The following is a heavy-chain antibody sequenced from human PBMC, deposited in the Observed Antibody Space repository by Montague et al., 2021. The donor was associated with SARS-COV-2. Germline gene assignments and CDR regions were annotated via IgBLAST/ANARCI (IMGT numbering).Heavy chain of an antibody. J-gene: IGHJ3*02. CDR3: ARTPGQIAGDAFDI. D-gene: IGHD2-21*01. CDR1: GGSISSYY. Sequence: SETLSLTCTVSGGSISSYYWSWIRQPPGKGLEWIGYIYYSGSTNYNPSLKRRVTISVDTSKNQFSLKLSSVTAADTAVYYCARTPGQIAGDAFDIWGQGTMVTVSS. V-gene: IGHV4-59*01. CDR2: IYYSGST.